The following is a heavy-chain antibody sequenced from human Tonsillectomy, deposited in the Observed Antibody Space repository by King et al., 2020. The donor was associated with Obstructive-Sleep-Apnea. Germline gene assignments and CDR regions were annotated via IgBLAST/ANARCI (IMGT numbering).Heavy chain of an antibody. J-gene: IGHJ4*02. V-gene: IGHV3-30*04. D-gene: IGHD2-15*01. CDR2: ISYDGSNK. CDR1: GFTFSSSA. Sequence: VQLVESGGGVVQPGRSLRTSCAASGFTFSSSAMHWVRQGPGKGLEWVAVISYDGSNKYYADSVKGRFTISRDNSKNTLYLQMKSLRAEDTAVYYCAREDCSGGSCYSYFDYWGQGTLVTVSS. CDR3: AREDCSGGSCYSYFDY.